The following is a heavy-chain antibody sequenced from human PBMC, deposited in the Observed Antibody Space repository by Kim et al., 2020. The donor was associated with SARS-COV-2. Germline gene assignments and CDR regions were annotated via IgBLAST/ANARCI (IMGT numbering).Heavy chain of an antibody. D-gene: IGHD6-13*01. V-gene: IGHV4-39*07. CDR3: ARDAAGSYYYYYGMDV. J-gene: IGHJ6*02. Sequence: SETLSLTCTVSGGSISSSTYYWGWIRQPPGKGLEWIGSIYYSGSTYFNPSLKSRVTLSVDTSKNQFSLKLSSVTAADTAVYYCARDAAGSYYYYYGMDVWGQGTTVTVSS. CDR1: GGSISSSTYY. CDR2: IYYSGST.